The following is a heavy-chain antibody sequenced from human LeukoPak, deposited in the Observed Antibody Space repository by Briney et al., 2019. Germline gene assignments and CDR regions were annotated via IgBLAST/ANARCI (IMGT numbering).Heavy chain of an antibody. CDR1: GGSISSYY. CDR2: IYYSGST. CDR3: ARGVVGAFGSYYYYGMDV. V-gene: IGHV4-59*08. Sequence: SETLSLTCTVSGGSISSYYWSWIRQPPGKGLEWIGYIYYSGSTNYNPSLKSRVTISVDTSKNQFSLTLSSVTAADTAVYYCARGVVGAFGSYYYYGMDVWGQGTTVTVSS. J-gene: IGHJ6*02. D-gene: IGHD1-26*01.